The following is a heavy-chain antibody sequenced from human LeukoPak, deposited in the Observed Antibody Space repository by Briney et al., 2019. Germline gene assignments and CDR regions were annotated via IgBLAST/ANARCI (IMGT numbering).Heavy chain of an antibody. CDR3: ASMARGATYHFDS. CDR1: GYTFTGYY. V-gene: IGHV1-2*02. Sequence: ASVKVSCKASGYTFTGYYMHWVRQAPGQGLEWMGWINPNSGGTNYAQKFQGRVTMTRDTSISTAYMELRRLRSDDTAVYYCASMARGATYHFDSWGQGTLVTVSS. D-gene: IGHD3-10*01. CDR2: INPNSGGT. J-gene: IGHJ4*02.